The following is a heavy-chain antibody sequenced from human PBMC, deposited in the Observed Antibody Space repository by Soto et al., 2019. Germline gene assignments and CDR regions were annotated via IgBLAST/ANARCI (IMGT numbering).Heavy chain of an antibody. D-gene: IGHD7-27*01. CDR1: GFTFGDYA. CDR3: TRDLGDSGDDAFDI. J-gene: IGHJ3*02. Sequence: GGSLRLSCTASGFTFGDYAMSWFRQAPGKGLEWVGFIRSKAYGGTTEYAASVKGRFTISRDDSKSIAYLQMNSLKTEDTAVYYCTRDLGDSGDDAFDIWGQGTMVTVSS. V-gene: IGHV3-49*03. CDR2: IRSKAYGGTT.